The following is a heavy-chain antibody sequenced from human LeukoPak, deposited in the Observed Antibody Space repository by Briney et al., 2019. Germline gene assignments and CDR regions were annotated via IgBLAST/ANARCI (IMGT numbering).Heavy chain of an antibody. CDR2: LYTGGGT. CDR1: GFSVRTTY. J-gene: IGHJ5*02. V-gene: IGHV3-53*01. CDR3: LRAYHPGGWFDP. D-gene: IGHD2-21*01. Sequence: PGGSLRLSCAASGFSVRTTYMSWVRQAPGKGLEWVSVLYTGGGTDHADSVKGRFTISRDNAKDSLYLQMNSLTAEDTAMYYCLRAYHPGGWFDPWGQGTLVTVSS.